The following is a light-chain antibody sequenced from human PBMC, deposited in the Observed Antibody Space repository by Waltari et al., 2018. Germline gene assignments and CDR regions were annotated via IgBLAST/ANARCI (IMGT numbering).Light chain of an antibody. CDR2: GAS. CDR1: QSIARN. J-gene: IGKJ2*01. CDR3: QQYNNWRT. V-gene: IGKV3-15*01. Sequence: EVLMTQSPATLSVSPGERATLSCRASQSIARNLAWYQQKPGQAPRLLIYGASTRATGVPDRFRGSGSGTDFTLTISSLQSEDFAVYYCQQYNNWRTFGQGTKVEIK.